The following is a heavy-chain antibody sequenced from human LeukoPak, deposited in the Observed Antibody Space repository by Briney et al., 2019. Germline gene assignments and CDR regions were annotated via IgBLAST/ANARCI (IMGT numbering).Heavy chain of an antibody. J-gene: IGHJ4*02. CDR3: ARSPYYFDSSGYHGAYYFDY. V-gene: IGHV4-38-2*01. D-gene: IGHD3-22*01. Sequence: SETPSLTCVVSGYSISSGDYWGWIRQPPGKGLEWIGSIYHSGSTYNNPSLKSRVTISVDTSKNQFSLKLSYVTAADTAVYYCARSPYYFDSSGYHGAYYFDYWGQGTLVTVSS. CDR2: IYHSGST. CDR1: GYSISSGDY.